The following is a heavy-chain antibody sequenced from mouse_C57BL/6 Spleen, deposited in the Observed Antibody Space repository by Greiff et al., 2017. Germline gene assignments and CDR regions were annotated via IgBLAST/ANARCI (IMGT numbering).Heavy chain of an antibody. CDR3: ARKRVLRDYAMDY. V-gene: IGHV2-2*01. J-gene: IGHJ4*01. Sequence: VQGVESGPGLVQPSQSLSITCTVSGFSLTSYGVHWVRQSPGKGLEWLGVIWSGGSTDYNAAFISRLSISKDNSKSQVFFKMNSLQADDTAIYYCARKRVLRDYAMDYWGQGTSVTVSS. CDR2: IWSGGST. CDR1: GFSLTSYG.